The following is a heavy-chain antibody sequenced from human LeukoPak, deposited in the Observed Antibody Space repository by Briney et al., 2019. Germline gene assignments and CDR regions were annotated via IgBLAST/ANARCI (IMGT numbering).Heavy chain of an antibody. D-gene: IGHD1-26*01. Sequence: SETLSLTCTVSGDSITTSSHYWGWIRQTPGKGLEWIGSAYSGGSTFYNPSLKSRVTISFDTSKNQFSLRLSSVTAADTATYYCARQGRELVNPLMTYYFPYYMDVWGKGTAVTVSS. J-gene: IGHJ6*03. CDR2: AYSGGST. CDR1: GDSITTSSHY. V-gene: IGHV4-39*01. CDR3: ARQGRELVNPLMTYYFPYYMDV.